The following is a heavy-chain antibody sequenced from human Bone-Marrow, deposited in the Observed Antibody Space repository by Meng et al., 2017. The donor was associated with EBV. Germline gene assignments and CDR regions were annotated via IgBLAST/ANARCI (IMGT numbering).Heavy chain of an antibody. V-gene: IGHV4-30-4*01. D-gene: IGHD4-17*01. CDR2: IYYSGST. CDR1: GGSISSGGYY. J-gene: IGHJ4*02. Sequence: VRLQESGPGLVKPSQTPSLTCAVSGGSISSGGYYWSWIRQPPGKGLEWIGYIYYSGSTYYNPSLKSRVTISVDTSKNQFSLKLSSVTAADTAVYYCARADDGDYYFDYWGQGTLVTVSS. CDR3: ARADDGDYYFDY.